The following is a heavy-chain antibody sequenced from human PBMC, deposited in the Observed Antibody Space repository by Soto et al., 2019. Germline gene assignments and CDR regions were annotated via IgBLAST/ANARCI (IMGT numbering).Heavy chain of an antibody. D-gene: IGHD5-18*01. V-gene: IGHV1-46*01. CDR1: GYTFTSYY. Sequence: ASVKVSCKASGYTFTSYYMHWVRQAPGQGLEWMGIINPSGGSTSYAQKFQGRVTMTRDTSTSTVYTELSSLRSEDTAVYYCARVFRLGGYSYGRRDYYYGMDVWGQGTTVTVSS. CDR3: ARVFRLGGYSYGRRDYYYGMDV. J-gene: IGHJ6*02. CDR2: INPSGGST.